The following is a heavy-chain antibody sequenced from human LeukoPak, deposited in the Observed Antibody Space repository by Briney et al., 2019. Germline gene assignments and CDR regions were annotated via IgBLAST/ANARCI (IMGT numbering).Heavy chain of an antibody. Sequence: GRSLRLTCAASGSTFSNYAMHWVRQAPGKGLEWVALIWYDGSNESYGASVKGRFTISRDNSKNTLYLQMNSLRADDTAVYYCARSQPDTPKAPEYWVQGTLVTVSS. CDR3: ARSQPDTPKAPEY. D-gene: IGHD2-2*02. CDR2: IWYDGSNE. CDR1: GSTFSNYA. J-gene: IGHJ4*02. V-gene: IGHV3-33*08.